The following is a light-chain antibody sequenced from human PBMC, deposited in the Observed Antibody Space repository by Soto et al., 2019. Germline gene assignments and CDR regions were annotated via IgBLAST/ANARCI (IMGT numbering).Light chain of an antibody. CDR3: QRYGTSPPLT. CDR1: QTVSNNF. CDR2: GAS. J-gene: IGKJ4*01. Sequence: EIMLTQSPGTLSLSAGERATVSCRASQTVSNNFLAWYQQKPGQAPRLLIYGASSRAAGIPDRFSGSGSGTDFTLTISRLEPEDSAVYYCQRYGTSPPLTFGGGTKVEIK. V-gene: IGKV3-20*01.